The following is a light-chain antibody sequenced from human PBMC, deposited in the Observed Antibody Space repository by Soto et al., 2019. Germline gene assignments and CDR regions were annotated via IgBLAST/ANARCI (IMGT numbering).Light chain of an antibody. CDR2: DVS. V-gene: IGLV2-14*01. Sequence: QSVLTQPASVSGSPGQSITISCTGTSSDVGGYNYVSWYQQHPGKAPKLMIYDVSNRSSWVSNRFSGSKSGNTASLTISGLKAEDKDDYYCSSYTSSSTLGVFGGGTKLTVL. J-gene: IGLJ2*01. CDR1: SSDVGGYNY. CDR3: SSYTSSSTLGV.